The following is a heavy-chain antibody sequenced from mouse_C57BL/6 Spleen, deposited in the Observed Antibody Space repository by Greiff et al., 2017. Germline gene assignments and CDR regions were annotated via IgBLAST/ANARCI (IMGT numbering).Heavy chain of an antibody. D-gene: IGHD2-4*01. CDR3: ARGDYDGGAWFAY. Sequence: QVQLQQSGAELVRPGASVKLSCKASGYTFTDYYINWVKQRPGQGLEWIARIYPGSGNTYYNEKLKGKATLTAEKTSSTAYMQRSSLTSEDSAVYFCARGDYDGGAWFAYWGQGTLVTVSA. V-gene: IGHV1-76*01. CDR1: GYTFTDYY. J-gene: IGHJ3*01. CDR2: IYPGSGNT.